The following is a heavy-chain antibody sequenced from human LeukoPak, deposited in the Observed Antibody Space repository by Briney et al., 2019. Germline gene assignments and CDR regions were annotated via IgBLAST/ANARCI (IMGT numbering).Heavy chain of an antibody. CDR1: GFTFSSYG. CDR3: ARHLSGVTGYTYGRGIDY. Sequence: GGSLRLSCAASGFTFSSYGMTWVRQAPGKGLEWVANIKKDGSEKYYVDSVKGRFTISRDNAKKSLYLQMNSLRAEDTAVYYCARHLSGVTGYTYGRGIDYWGQGTLVTVSS. CDR2: IKKDGSEK. J-gene: IGHJ4*02. D-gene: IGHD5-18*01. V-gene: IGHV3-7*01.